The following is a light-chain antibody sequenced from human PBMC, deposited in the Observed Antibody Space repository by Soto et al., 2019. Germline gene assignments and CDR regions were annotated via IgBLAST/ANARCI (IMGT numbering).Light chain of an antibody. V-gene: IGKV1-39*01. Sequence: DIQMTQSPSSLSASVGDRVTITCRASQSISTYLNWYQQKPGKAPKLLIYSASNLQSGVPSRFSGSGSGTDFTLTITRLQPEDYATYYCQQSYNRRAFGQGTKVEIK. J-gene: IGKJ1*01. CDR2: SAS. CDR1: QSISTY. CDR3: QQSYNRRA.